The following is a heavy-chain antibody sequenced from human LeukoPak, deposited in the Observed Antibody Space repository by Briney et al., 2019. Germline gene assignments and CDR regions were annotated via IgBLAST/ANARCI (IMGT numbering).Heavy chain of an antibody. J-gene: IGHJ4*02. CDR1: GGSFGGYY. Sequence: SETLSLTCAVYGGSFGGYYWSWIRQPPGKGLEWIGEINHSGSTNYNPSLKSRVTISVDTSKNQFSLKLSSVTAADTAVYYCARGGVGWERHLDYWGQGTLVTVSS. CDR3: ARGGVGWERHLDY. V-gene: IGHV4-34*01. CDR2: INHSGST. D-gene: IGHD1-26*01.